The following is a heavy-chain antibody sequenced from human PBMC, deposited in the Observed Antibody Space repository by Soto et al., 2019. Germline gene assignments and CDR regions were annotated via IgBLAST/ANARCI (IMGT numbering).Heavy chain of an antibody. D-gene: IGHD3-16*01. V-gene: IGHV3-30*19. J-gene: IGHJ1*01. CDR3: ARWGTTGGLDV. CDR1: GFTFRSYV. CDR2: TSYDGSGK. Sequence: QVQLVESGGGVVQPGTSLRLSCVGSGFTFRSYVIPWVRQAPGKGLEWVALTSYDGSGKYYGDSVRGRFTISRDNSRNTVDLQMDSLRLEDTTLYYCARWGTTGGLDVWGQGTLVSVSS.